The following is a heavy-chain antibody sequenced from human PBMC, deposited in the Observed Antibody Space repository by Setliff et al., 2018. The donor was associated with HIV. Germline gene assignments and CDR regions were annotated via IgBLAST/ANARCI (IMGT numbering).Heavy chain of an antibody. Sequence: GASVKVSCKPPGHTFTNYDIHWMRRAPGQGLEWMGCMNPNSGVSGYALKFHDRVTMTRDTSITTLYMELSSLTSEDTAVYYCARGKGVGGVIITGGLDVWGQGTTVTVSS. CDR1: GHTFTNYD. D-gene: IGHD3-10*01. CDR2: MNPNSGVS. V-gene: IGHV1-8*01. J-gene: IGHJ6*02. CDR3: ARGKGVGGVIITGGLDV.